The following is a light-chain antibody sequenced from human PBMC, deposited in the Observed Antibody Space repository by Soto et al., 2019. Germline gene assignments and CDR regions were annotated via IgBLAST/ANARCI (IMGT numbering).Light chain of an antibody. CDR1: SSDVGGYNY. CDR2: EVN. J-gene: IGLJ2*01. Sequence: QSALTQPPSASGSPGQSVTISCTGTSSDVGGYNYVSWYQQHPDKAPKLMIYEVNKRPSGVHDRFSGSKSGNTASLTVSGLQAEDEADYYCSSYGGSNNLLFGGGTKVTVL. CDR3: SSYGGSNNLL. V-gene: IGLV2-8*01.